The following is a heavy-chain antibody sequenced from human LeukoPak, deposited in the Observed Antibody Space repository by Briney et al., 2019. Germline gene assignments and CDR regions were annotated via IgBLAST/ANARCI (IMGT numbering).Heavy chain of an antibody. Sequence: GGSLRLSCAASGFTFSIYYMSWVRQAPGKGLEWVANIKQDGSEKYYVDSVKGRFTISRDNAKNSVFLQMNSLRAEDTAVYYCARGPTTVGTFDYWGQGTLVTVSS. CDR1: GFTFSIYY. J-gene: IGHJ4*02. V-gene: IGHV3-7*04. CDR3: ARGPTTVGTFDY. CDR2: IKQDGSEK. D-gene: IGHD1-14*01.